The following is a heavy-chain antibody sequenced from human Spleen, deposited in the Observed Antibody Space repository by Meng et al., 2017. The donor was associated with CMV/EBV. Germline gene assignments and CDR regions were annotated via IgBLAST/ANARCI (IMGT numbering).Heavy chain of an antibody. V-gene: IGHV3-43D*03. Sequence: GESLKISCAASGFTFDDYAMHWVRQAPGKGLEWVSLISWDGGSTYYADSVKGRFTISRDNSKNSLYLQMNSLRAEDTALYYCAKDQYSGSYRGTFFDYWGQGTLVTVS. CDR2: ISWDGGST. J-gene: IGHJ4*02. D-gene: IGHD1-26*01. CDR1: GFTFDDYA. CDR3: AKDQYSGSYRGTFFDY.